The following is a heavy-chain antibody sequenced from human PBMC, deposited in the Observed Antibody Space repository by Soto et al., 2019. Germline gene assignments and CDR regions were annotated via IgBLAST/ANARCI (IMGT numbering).Heavy chain of an antibody. Sequence: EVSLVESGGGVVRPGGSLRLSCAASGFGFDEYGMSWVRQGPGKGLEWVSGINRHGDSTGYADSVKGRFTISRDNAKNSLYLQMNGLRAEDTAFYYCARDHRWGYEYGDYGDSWGKGTLVTVSS. CDR2: INRHGDST. CDR1: GFGFDEYG. J-gene: IGHJ4*02. CDR3: ARDHRWGYEYGDYGDS. V-gene: IGHV3-20*04. D-gene: IGHD4-17*01.